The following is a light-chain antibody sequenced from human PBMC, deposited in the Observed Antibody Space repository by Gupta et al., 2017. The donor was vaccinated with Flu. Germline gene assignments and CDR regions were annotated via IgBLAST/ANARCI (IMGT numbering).Light chain of an antibody. CDR2: EDN. CDR3: QTYDNTWV. V-gene: IGLV6-57*01. Sequence: KTLTISCIRSRGSIASNYVQWYQLRPGSSPTTVIFEDNQRPSGVPDRFSGSVDSSSNSASLTISGLKTEDEADYYCQTYDNTWVFGGGTRLTVL. J-gene: IGLJ3*02. CDR1: RGSIASNY.